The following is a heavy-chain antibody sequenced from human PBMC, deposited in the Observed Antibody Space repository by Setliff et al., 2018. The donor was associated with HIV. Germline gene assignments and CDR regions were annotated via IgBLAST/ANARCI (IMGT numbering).Heavy chain of an antibody. CDR1: GYTFTSYY. CDR3: ARGFQVGQWLGDGAFDI. D-gene: IGHD6-19*01. J-gene: IGHJ3*02. Sequence: ASVKVSCKASGYTFTSYYMHWVRQAPGQGLEWMGGIIPILGIANYAQKFQGRVTMTRNTSISTAYMELSSLRSEDTAVYYCARGFQVGQWLGDGAFDIWGQGTMVTV. CDR2: IIPILGIA. V-gene: IGHV1-8*02.